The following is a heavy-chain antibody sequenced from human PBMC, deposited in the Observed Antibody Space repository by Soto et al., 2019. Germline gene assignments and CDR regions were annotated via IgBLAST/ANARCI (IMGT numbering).Heavy chain of an antibody. J-gene: IGHJ4*02. CDR3: ARNYDFWSRPYSVN. Sequence: EASVKVSCKASGYTFTSYDSNLVRHATGQGLEWMGWMNPNSGNTGYAQKFQGRVTMTRNTSISTAYMELSSMRSEDTAVYYCARNYDFWSRPYSVNWRQGTLVPVSS. CDR1: GYTFTSYD. V-gene: IGHV1-8*01. CDR2: MNPNSGNT. D-gene: IGHD3-3*01.